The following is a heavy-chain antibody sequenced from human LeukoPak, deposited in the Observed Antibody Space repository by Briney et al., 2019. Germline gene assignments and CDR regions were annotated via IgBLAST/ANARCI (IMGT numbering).Heavy chain of an antibody. CDR2: IYYTGST. J-gene: IGHJ4*02. Sequence: SETLSLTCTVSSGSISSSTYYWGWIRQPPGKGLEWIGTIYYTGSTYYNPSLKSRVTISVDTSKNQFSLKLTSVTAADTAVYYCARAVGTDGYNLWVYWSQGTLVTVSS. V-gene: IGHV4-39*07. D-gene: IGHD5-24*01. CDR1: SGSISSSTYY. CDR3: ARAVGTDGYNLWVY.